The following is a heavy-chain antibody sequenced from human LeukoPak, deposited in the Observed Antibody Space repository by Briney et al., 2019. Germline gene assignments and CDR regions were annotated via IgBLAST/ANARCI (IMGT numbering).Heavy chain of an antibody. CDR1: GFTLSDYY. D-gene: IGHD4/OR15-4a*01. CDR2: ISNSGFTT. V-gene: IGHV3-11*01. Sequence: GGSLRLSRAASGFTLSDYYVSWIRQAPGKGLEWVAFISNSGFTTYYADSVKGRFTVSRDNAKDSVSLQMNSLRAEDTARYYCAREDSGGNSFDYWGQGAQVTVS. J-gene: IGHJ4*02. CDR3: AREDSGGNSFDY.